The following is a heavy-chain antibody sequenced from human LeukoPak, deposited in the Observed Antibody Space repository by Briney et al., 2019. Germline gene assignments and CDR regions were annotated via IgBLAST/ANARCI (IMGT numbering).Heavy chain of an antibody. Sequence: GSLRLSCAASGFTFSSYWMSWVRQAPGKGLEWVANIKQDGSEKYYVDSVKGRFTISRDNAKNSLYLQMNSLRAEDTAVYYCARRYCSSTSCYVAFDIWGQGTMVTVSS. CDR1: GFTFSSYW. D-gene: IGHD2-2*01. CDR2: IKQDGSEK. V-gene: IGHV3-7*01. J-gene: IGHJ3*02. CDR3: ARRYCSSTSCYVAFDI.